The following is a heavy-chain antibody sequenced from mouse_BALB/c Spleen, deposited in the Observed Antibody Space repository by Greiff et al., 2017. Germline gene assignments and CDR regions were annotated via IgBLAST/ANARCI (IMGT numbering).Heavy chain of an antibody. V-gene: IGHV5-12-1*01. J-gene: IGHJ2*01. D-gene: IGHD2-10*02. Sequence: EVMLVESGGGLVKPGGSLKLSCAASGFAFSSYDMSWVRQTPEKRLEWVAYISSGGGSTYYPDTVKGRFTISRDNAKNTLYLQMSSLKSEDTAMYYCARQRYGNSDYWGQGTTLTVSS. CDR2: ISSGGGST. CDR3: ARQRYGNSDY. CDR1: GFAFSSYD.